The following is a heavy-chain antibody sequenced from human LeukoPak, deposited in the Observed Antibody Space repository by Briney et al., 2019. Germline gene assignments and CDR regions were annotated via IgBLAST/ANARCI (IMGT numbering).Heavy chain of an antibody. Sequence: GESLKISFKGSGYRFTSYWIGWVRPMPGKGLEWMGIIYPGDSDTRYSPSFQGQVTISADKSISTAYLQWSSLKASDTAMYYCARQGSSGYYGIDYWGQGTLVTVSS. CDR2: IYPGDSDT. D-gene: IGHD3-22*01. CDR3: ARQGSSGYYGIDY. V-gene: IGHV5-51*01. CDR1: GYRFTSYW. J-gene: IGHJ4*02.